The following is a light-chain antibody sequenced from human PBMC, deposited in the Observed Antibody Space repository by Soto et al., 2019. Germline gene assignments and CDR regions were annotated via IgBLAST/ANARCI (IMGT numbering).Light chain of an antibody. J-gene: IGKJ2*01. CDR3: QQSYSIPLT. CDR1: QNIRSY. CDR2: AAS. Sequence: DIQMTQSPSSLSASVGDRVTITCRASQNIRSYLNWYQQRPGKAPKCLIYAASSLQSGVQSRFNGSGSGTDFTLTISSLQPEDFATYYCQQSYSIPLTFGQGTNVEIK. V-gene: IGKV1-39*01.